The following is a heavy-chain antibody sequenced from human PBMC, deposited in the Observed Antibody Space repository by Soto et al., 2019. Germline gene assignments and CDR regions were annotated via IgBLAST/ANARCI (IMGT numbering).Heavy chain of an antibody. CDR2: IIPIFGTA. Sequence: QVQLVQSGAEVKKPGSSVKVSCKASGGTFSSYAISWVRQAPGQGLEWMGGIIPIFGTANYAQKFQGRVTITADESTSTAYMELSSLRSEDTAVYYCARDQDCSGGSCYDDYYYYGMDVWGQGTPVTVSS. J-gene: IGHJ6*02. D-gene: IGHD2-15*01. CDR3: ARDQDCSGGSCYDDYYYYGMDV. V-gene: IGHV1-69*01. CDR1: GGTFSSYA.